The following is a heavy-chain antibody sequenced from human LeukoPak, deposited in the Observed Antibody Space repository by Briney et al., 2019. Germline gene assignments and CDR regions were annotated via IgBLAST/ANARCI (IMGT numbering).Heavy chain of an antibody. J-gene: IGHJ4*02. CDR2: ISSSSSYI. CDR3: ARGREGYSYVYEC. Sequence: GGSLRLSCAASGFTFNSYSMNWVRQAPGKGLEWVSSISSSSSYIYYADSVKGRFTISRGNAKNLLYLQMNSLRAEDTAVYYCARGREGYSYVYECWGQGTLVTVSS. D-gene: IGHD5-18*01. CDR1: GFTFNSYS. V-gene: IGHV3-21*01.